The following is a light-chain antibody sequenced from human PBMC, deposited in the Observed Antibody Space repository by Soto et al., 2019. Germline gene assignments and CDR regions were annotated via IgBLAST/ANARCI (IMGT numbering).Light chain of an antibody. Sequence: ETVLTQSPDTLSLSPGERATLSCKASQSVSSNLAWYQQKLGQAPRLLIYGASTRATGISARISGSGSGTEFTLTISSLQSEDFAIYYCQQYNNWPRTVGQGTTVDSK. J-gene: IGKJ1*01. V-gene: IGKV3-15*01. CDR3: QQYNNWPRT. CDR2: GAS. CDR1: QSVSSN.